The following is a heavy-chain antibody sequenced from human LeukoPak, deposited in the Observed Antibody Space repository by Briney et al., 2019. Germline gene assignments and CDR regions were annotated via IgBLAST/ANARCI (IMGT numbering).Heavy chain of an antibody. CDR3: ARRRLGYSSGWYENYYYYYYMDV. V-gene: IGHV4-61*02. D-gene: IGHD6-19*01. CDR2: IYTSGST. J-gene: IGHJ6*03. CDR1: GGSISSGSYY. Sequence: SETLSLTCTVSGGSISSGSYYWSWIRQPAGKGLEWIGRIYTSGSTNYNPSLKSRVTISVDTSKNQFSLKLSSVTAADTAVYYCARRRLGYSSGWYENYYYYYYMDVWGKGTTVTVSS.